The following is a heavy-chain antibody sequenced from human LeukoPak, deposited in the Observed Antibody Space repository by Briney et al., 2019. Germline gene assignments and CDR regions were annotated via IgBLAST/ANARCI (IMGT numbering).Heavy chain of an antibody. CDR3: AKGGSGWYGHFDL. J-gene: IGHJ4*02. CDR1: GFTFSDYH. CDR2: LNSAGGMT. D-gene: IGHD6-19*01. Sequence: GGSLRLSCAASGFTFSDYHMSWIRQAPGKGLEWVSSLNSAGGMTYHADSVKGRFTISRDNLENTLYLQMNSLRAEDTAVYYCAKGGSGWYGHFDLWGQGTLVTVSS. V-gene: IGHV3-23*01.